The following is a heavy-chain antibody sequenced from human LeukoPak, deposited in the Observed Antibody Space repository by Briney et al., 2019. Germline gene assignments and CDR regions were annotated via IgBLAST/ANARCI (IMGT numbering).Heavy chain of an antibody. J-gene: IGHJ4*02. D-gene: IGHD1-26*01. V-gene: IGHV1-2*02. CDR3: ARVFGRQLPDY. Sequence: ASVKVSCKASGYTFTGYYLHWVRQAPGRGLEWMGWIKPNSGGTNYAQKFQGRVTMTRDTSISTAYMEVSRLISDDTAVYYCARVFGRQLPDYWGQGTLVTVSS. CDR1: GYTFTGYY. CDR2: IKPNSGGT.